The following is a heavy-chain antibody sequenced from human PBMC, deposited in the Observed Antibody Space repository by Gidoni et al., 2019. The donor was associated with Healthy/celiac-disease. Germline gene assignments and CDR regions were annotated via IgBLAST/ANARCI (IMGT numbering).Heavy chain of an antibody. J-gene: IGHJ6*02. D-gene: IGHD3-10*01. Sequence: QVQLVQSGAEVKKPGASVKVSCKASGYTFTSYGIRWVRQAPGQGLEWMGWISAYNGNTNYAQKLQGRVTMTTDTSTSTAYMELRSLRSDDTAVYYCARAGVQAPYYYYYGMDVWGQGTTVTVSS. CDR2: ISAYNGNT. CDR3: ARAGVQAPYYYYYGMDV. CDR1: GYTFTSYG. V-gene: IGHV1-18*01.